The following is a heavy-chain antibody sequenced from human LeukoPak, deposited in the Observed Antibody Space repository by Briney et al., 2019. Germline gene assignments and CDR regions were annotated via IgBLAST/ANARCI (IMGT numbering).Heavy chain of an antibody. J-gene: IGHJ3*02. V-gene: IGHV1-18*01. D-gene: IGHD1-1*01. CDR3: AAPTGRDAFDI. Sequence: ASVKVSCKASGYTFTSYGISWVRQAPGQGLEWMGWISAYNGNTNYAQKFQERVTITRDMSTSTAYMELSSLRSEDTAVYYCAAPTGRDAFDIWGQGTMVTVSS. CDR2: ISAYNGNT. CDR1: GYTFTSYG.